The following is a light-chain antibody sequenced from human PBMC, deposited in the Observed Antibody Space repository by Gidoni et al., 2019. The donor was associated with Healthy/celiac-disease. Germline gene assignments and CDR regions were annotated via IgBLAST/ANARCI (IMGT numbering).Light chain of an antibody. CDR1: QCVSSS. V-gene: IGKV3D-11*01. Sequence: EIVLTQSPATLSLSPGERATLACRASQCVSSSLAWYQQKPGQAPRLLIYDASNRATGIPARFSGSGPGTDFTLTISSLEPEDFAVYYCQQRSNQETFGQXTRLKIK. CDR3: QQRSNQET. J-gene: IGKJ5*01. CDR2: DAS.